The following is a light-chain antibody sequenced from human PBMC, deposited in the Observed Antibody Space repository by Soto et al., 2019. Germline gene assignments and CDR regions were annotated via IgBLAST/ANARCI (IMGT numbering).Light chain of an antibody. J-gene: IGLJ1*01. CDR1: SSDVGGYNY. CDR2: DVI. V-gene: IGLV2-11*01. CDR3: CSYAGSYSLYV. Sequence: QSVLTQPRSVSGSPGQSVTISCTGTSSDVGGYNYVSWYQQHPGKVPKLMIYDVIHRPSGVPDRFSGSKSGNTASLTISGLQAEDEADYYCCSYAGSYSLYVFGTGTKVTVL.